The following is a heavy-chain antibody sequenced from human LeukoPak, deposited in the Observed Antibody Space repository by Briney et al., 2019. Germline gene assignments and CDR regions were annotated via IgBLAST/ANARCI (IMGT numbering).Heavy chain of an antibody. CDR3: ARVPKTYYYDSSGEDDAFDI. D-gene: IGHD3-22*01. Sequence: PSETLSLTCAVYGGSFSGYYWSWIRQPPGKGLEWIGEINHSGSTNYNPSLKSRVTISVDTSKNQFSLKLSSVTAADTAVYYCARVPKTYYYDSSGEDDAFDIWGQGTMVTVSS. J-gene: IGHJ3*02. CDR2: INHSGST. V-gene: IGHV4-34*01. CDR1: GGSFSGYY.